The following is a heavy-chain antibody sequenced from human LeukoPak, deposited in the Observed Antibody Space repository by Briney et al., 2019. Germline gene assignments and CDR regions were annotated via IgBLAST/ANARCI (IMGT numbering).Heavy chain of an antibody. CDR2: ISSNGGST. CDR1: GFTFSSYA. J-gene: IGHJ4*02. Sequence: PGGSLRLSCSASGFTFSSYAMHWVRQAPGKGLEYVSAISSNGGSTYYADSVKGRFTISRDNSKNTLYLQMNSLRAEDTAVYYCAKVSTSCLCFDYWGQGTLVTVSS. CDR3: AKVSTSCLCFDY. V-gene: IGHV3-64*04. D-gene: IGHD2-2*01.